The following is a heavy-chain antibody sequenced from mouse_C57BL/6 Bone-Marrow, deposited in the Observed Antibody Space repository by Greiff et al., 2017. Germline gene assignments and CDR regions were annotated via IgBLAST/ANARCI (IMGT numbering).Heavy chain of an antibody. J-gene: IGHJ2*01. CDR1: GFSLTSYG. V-gene: IGHV2-2*01. D-gene: IGHD5-5*01. Sequence: QVQLQQSRPGLVQPSQSLSITCTVSGFSLTSYGVHWVRQSPGKGLEWLGVIWSGGSTDYNAAFISRLSISKDNSKSQVFFKMNSLQADDTAIYYCARMGLPPPDYWCQGTTLTVSS. CDR2: IWSGGST. CDR3: ARMGLPPPDY.